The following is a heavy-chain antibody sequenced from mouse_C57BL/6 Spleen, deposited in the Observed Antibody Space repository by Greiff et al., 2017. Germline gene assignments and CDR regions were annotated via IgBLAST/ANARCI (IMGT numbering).Heavy chain of an antibody. J-gene: IGHJ4*01. CDR2: IYPRSGNS. Sequence: QVQLQQSGAELARPGASVKLSCKASGYTFTSYGISWVKQRTGQGLEWIGEIYPRSGNSYYNEKFKGKATLTADKSSSTAYMELRSLTSEDSAVYFCARTDPTMVTTDCAMDDWGQGTSVTVSS. V-gene: IGHV1-81*01. D-gene: IGHD2-9*01. CDR3: ARTDPTMVTTDCAMDD. CDR1: GYTFTSYG.